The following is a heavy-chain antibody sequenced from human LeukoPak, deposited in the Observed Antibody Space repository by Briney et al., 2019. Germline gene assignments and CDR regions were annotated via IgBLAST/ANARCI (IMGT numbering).Heavy chain of an antibody. Sequence: PSETPSLTCTVSGGSISSYYWSWIRQPPGKGLEWIGYIYYSGSTNYNPSLKSRVTISVDTSKNQFSLKLSSVTAADTAVYYCARRYCSGGSCYSALDYWGQGTLVTVSS. CDR2: IYYSGST. CDR3: ARRYCSGGSCYSALDY. J-gene: IGHJ4*02. V-gene: IGHV4-59*08. D-gene: IGHD2-15*01. CDR1: GGSISSYY.